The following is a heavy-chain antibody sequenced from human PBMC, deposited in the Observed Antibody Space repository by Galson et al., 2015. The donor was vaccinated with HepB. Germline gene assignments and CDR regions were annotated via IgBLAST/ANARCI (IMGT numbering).Heavy chain of an antibody. Sequence: SLRLSCAASGFIFSDYYLTWIRQAPGKGLEWVSYISGNSRYTNYADSVKGRFTVSRDGANNTVYLHMSSLRDDDTAIYYCARVSRFHYLDPWGQGTLVTVSS. D-gene: IGHD3-10*01. CDR3: ARVSRFHYLDP. CDR2: ISGNSRYT. CDR1: GFIFSDYY. J-gene: IGHJ5*02. V-gene: IGHV3-11*06.